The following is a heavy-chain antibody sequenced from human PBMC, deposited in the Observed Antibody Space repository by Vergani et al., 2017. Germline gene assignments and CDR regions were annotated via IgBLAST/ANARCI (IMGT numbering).Heavy chain of an antibody. Sequence: EVQLVESGGGLVQPGGSVRLSCAASGFTFSSYWMRWVRQAPGKGLEWVAKRKQDGGEKYYVDSVKGRFTISRDNAKNSLYLQMNSLRAEDTAVYYCAIGRRGVIGVTAKRNYYYYYMDVWGKGTTVTVSS. D-gene: IGHD3-16*02. J-gene: IGHJ6*03. CDR2: RKQDGGEK. V-gene: IGHV3-7*01. CDR1: GFTFSSYW. CDR3: AIGRRGVIGVTAKRNYYYYYMDV.